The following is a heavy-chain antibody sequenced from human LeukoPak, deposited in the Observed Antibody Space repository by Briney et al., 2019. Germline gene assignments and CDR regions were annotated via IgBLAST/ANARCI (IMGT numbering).Heavy chain of an antibody. CDR1: GFTFSNAW. J-gene: IGHJ3*02. Sequence: GGSLRLSCAASGFTFSNAWTSCVRQAPGKGLEWGGRIKSKTDGGTTDYAAPVKGRFTISRDDSKNTLYLQMNSLKTEDTAAYYCTTRYSSGWYLGGAFDIWGQGTMVTVSS. CDR2: IKSKTDGGTT. D-gene: IGHD6-19*01. V-gene: IGHV3-15*01. CDR3: TTRYSSGWYLGGAFDI.